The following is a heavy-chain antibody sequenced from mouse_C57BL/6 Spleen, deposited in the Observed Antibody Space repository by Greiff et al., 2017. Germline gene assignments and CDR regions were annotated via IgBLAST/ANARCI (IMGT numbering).Heavy chain of an antibody. CDR1: GYTFTSYT. CDR3: ARLSEDY. V-gene: IGHV1-4*01. J-gene: IGHJ4*01. Sequence: QVQLQQSGAELARPGASVKMSCKASGYTFTSYTMHWVKQRPGQGLEWIGYINPSSGYTNYNQQFKGKATLTVAKSSRTAYMPLSILTSEDSSVYYCARLSEDYWGQGTSVTVAS. CDR2: INPSSGYT.